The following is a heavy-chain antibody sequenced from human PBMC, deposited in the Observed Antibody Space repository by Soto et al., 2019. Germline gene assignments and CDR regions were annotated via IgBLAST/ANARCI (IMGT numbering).Heavy chain of an antibody. V-gene: IGHV1-18*01. CDR3: AREGDYDILTGYYIIHYCYGMDV. D-gene: IGHD3-9*01. CDR2: ISAYNGNT. CDR1: GYTFTSYG. J-gene: IGHJ6*02. Sequence: QVQLVQSGAEVKKPGASVKVSCKASGYTFTSYGISWVRQAPGQGLEWMGWISAYNGNTNYAQKLQSRVTMTTATSTSTAYMELRSRISDDTAVYYCAREGDYDILTGYYIIHYCYGMDVWGQGATVTVSS.